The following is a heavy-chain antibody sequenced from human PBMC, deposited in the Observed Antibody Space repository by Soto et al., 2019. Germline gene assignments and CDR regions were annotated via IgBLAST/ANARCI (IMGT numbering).Heavy chain of an antibody. V-gene: IGHV5-51*01. CDR3: ASKEMATKTVDAFDI. J-gene: IGHJ3*02. CDR1: GYSFTSYW. D-gene: IGHD5-12*01. Sequence: PGESLKISCKGSGYSFTSYWIGWVRQMPGKGLEWMGIIYPGDSDTRYSPSFQGQVTISADKSISTAYLQWSSLKASDTAMYYCASKEMATKTVDAFDIWGKGKMATVPS. CDR2: IYPGDSDT.